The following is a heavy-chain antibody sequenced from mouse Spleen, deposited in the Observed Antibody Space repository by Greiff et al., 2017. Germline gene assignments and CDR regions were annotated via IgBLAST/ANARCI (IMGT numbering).Heavy chain of an antibody. J-gene: IGHJ4*01. V-gene: IGHV2-9*01. Sequence: VQRVESGPGLVAPSQSLSITCTVSGFSLTSYGVDWVRQHPGKGLEWLGVLWGGGRPNYPSALLSRLTLSKDNSKSQVFLKMNSLQTGDTAMYYCAKHRGGNYPHGMDYWGQGTSGTVSA. CDR3: AKHRGGNYPHGMDY. D-gene: IGHD2-1*01. CDR2: LWGGGRP. CDR1: GFSLTSYG.